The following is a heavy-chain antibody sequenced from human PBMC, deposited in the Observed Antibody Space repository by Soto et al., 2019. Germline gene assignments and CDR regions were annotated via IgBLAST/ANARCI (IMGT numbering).Heavy chain of an antibody. CDR3: ARLPYPWGWFDP. CDR1: GFSFSDYY. CDR2: ISNSGRTI. V-gene: IGHV3-11*01. D-gene: IGHD3-16*01. Sequence: QVQLVESGGGLVKPGGSLRLSCAASGFSFSDYYMSWIRQAPGKGLEWISYISNSGRTIYYADSVKGRFTISRDNAKNSLYLQMNSLRVEDTAMYYCARLPYPWGWFDPWGQGTLVTVSS. J-gene: IGHJ5*02.